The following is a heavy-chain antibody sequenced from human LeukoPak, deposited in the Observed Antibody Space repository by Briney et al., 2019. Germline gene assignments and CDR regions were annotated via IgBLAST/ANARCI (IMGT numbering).Heavy chain of an antibody. J-gene: IGHJ4*02. Sequence: GSLRLSCAASGFTFSSYSMNWVRQAPGKGLEWVSSTSSSSSYIYYADSVKGRFTISRDNAKNSLYLQMKSLRAEDTAVYYCARDAGSSIAAHWGQGTLVTVSS. D-gene: IGHD6-6*01. CDR3: ARDAGSSIAAH. V-gene: IGHV3-21*01. CDR1: GFTFSSYS. CDR2: TSSSSSYI.